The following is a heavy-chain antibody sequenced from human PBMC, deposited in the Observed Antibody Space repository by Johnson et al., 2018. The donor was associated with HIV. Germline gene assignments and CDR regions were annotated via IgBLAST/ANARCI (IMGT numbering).Heavy chain of an antibody. Sequence: VQLVESGGGLVQPGGSLRLSCAASGFTFDDYAMHWVRQAPGKGLEWVGRIKSKTDGGTPDYAAPVKGRFTISRDNSKNTLYLQMNSLRAEDTAVYYCAKDNEDAFDIWGQGTMVTVSS. CDR3: AKDNEDAFDI. CDR2: IKSKTDGGTP. CDR1: GFTFDDYA. J-gene: IGHJ3*02. D-gene: IGHD1-1*01. V-gene: IGHV3-15*01.